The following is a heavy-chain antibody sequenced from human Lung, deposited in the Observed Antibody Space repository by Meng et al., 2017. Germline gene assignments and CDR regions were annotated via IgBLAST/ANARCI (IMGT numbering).Heavy chain of an antibody. D-gene: IGHD1-14*01. Sequence: QVHLLQFGAEVNKPGASLMVACKTSGGSFSTHTFSWVRQAPGQGLEWMGGLIAVFDKTKAAPRFQDRVTFTADESTSTAYMELSSLTFDDTAVYFCARGRRNEPLFDYWGQGTLVTVSS. CDR3: ARGRRNEPLFDY. V-gene: IGHV1-69*13. CDR1: GGSFSTHT. J-gene: IGHJ4*02. CDR2: LIAVFDKT.